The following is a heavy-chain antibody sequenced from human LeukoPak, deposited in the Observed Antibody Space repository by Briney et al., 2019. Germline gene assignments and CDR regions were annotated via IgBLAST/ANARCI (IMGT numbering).Heavy chain of an antibody. Sequence: SETLSLTCTVSGGSISSGGYYWSWIRQHPGKCLEWIVYIYYSGSTYYNPSLKSRVTISVDTSKNQFSLKLSSVTAADTAVYYCARSHYYDSSGYHGPFDYWGQGTLVTVSS. J-gene: IGHJ4*02. V-gene: IGHV4-31*03. CDR2: IYYSGST. CDR3: ARSHYYDSSGYHGPFDY. CDR1: GGSISSGGYY. D-gene: IGHD3-22*01.